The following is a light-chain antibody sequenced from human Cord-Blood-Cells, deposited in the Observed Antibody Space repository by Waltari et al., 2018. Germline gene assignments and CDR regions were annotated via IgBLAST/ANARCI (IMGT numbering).Light chain of an antibody. CDR1: QSISSY. CDR2: AAS. V-gene: IGKV1-39*01. J-gene: IGKJ2*03. CDR3: QQSYSTPPYS. Sequence: DIQMTQSPFSLYASVGDRVTITCLASQSISSYLNWYQQKPGKAPKLLIYAASSLQSGVPSRFSGSGSGTDFTLTISSLQPEDFATYYCQQSYSTPPYSFGQGTKLEIK.